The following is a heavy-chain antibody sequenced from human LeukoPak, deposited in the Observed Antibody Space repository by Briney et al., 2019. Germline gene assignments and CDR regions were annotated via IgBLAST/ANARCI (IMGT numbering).Heavy chain of an antibody. V-gene: IGHV3-30-3*01. CDR3: ARERRAILNWFDP. Sequence: GRSLRLSCAVSGFTFSSYAMHWVRQAPGKGLEWVAVISYDGSNKYYADSVKGRFTISRDNSKNTLYLQMNSLRAEDTAVYYCARERRAILNWFDPWGQGTLVTVSS. J-gene: IGHJ5*02. CDR2: ISYDGSNK. D-gene: IGHD2-8*02. CDR1: GFTFSSYA.